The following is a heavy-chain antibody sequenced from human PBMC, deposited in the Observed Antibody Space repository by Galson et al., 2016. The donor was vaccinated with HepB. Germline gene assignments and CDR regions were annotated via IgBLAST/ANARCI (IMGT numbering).Heavy chain of an antibody. CDR3: ARDPYYYDSRGYTTGFDV. D-gene: IGHD3-22*01. Sequence: SLRLSCAASGFIVNNNYMNWVRQAPGKGLEWVSVIYSDGSTYYADSVKGRFTISGDNSKNMLYLQMNTRRAEDTAVYYCARDPYYYDSRGYTTGFDVWGQGTMVTVSS. V-gene: IGHV3-53*01. CDR1: GFIVNNNY. J-gene: IGHJ3*01. CDR2: IYSDGST.